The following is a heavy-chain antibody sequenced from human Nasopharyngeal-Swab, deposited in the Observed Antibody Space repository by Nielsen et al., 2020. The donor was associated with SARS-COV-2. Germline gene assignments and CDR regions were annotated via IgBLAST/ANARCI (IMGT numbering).Heavy chain of an antibody. CDR3: ARVRDRDYDFWSGYYGNTYYRDGMDV. Sequence: GGSLRLSCAASGFTFSSYSMNWVRQAPGKGLEWVSSISSSSSYIYYADSVKGRFTISRDNAKNSLYLQMNSLRAEDTAVHYCARVRDRDYDFWSGYYGNTYYRDGMDVWGQGTTVTVSS. CDR1: GFTFSSYS. D-gene: IGHD3-3*01. V-gene: IGHV3-21*01. J-gene: IGHJ6*02. CDR2: ISSSSSYI.